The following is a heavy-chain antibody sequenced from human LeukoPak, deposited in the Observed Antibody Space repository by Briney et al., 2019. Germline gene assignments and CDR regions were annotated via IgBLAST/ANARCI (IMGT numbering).Heavy chain of an antibody. CDR2: IHNSGST. V-gene: IGHV4-4*08. CDR3: TRVTPGGLCDY. D-gene: IGHD2-15*01. J-gene: IGHJ4*02. CDR1: GGSISGYY. Sequence: ETLSLTCTVSGGSISGYYWSWIRQPPGKGLEWIGYIHNSGSTNCNPSLKSRVTISIDTSKNQFSLKLTSVTAADTAVYYCTRVTPGGLCDYWGQGAQVTVSS.